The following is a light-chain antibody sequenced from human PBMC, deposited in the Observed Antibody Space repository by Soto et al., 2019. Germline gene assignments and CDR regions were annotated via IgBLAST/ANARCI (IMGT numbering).Light chain of an antibody. V-gene: IGKV1-39*01. J-gene: IGKJ1*01. CDR3: QQSYITPPT. CDR2: AAS. CDR1: QSINSY. Sequence: DIQMTQSPSSLSASVGERVTITCRASQSINSYLNWYQQKSGKAPRLLIYAASNLQSGVPSRFSGSDSGTDFTLAISNLQPEDFATYYCQQSYITPPTFGQGTKVDI.